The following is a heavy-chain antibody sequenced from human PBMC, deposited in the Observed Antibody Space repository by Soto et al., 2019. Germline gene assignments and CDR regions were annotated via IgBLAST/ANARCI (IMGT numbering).Heavy chain of an antibody. CDR1: GYTFTSYG. Sequence: QVQLVQSGAEVKKPGASVKVSCKASGYTFTSYGISWVRQAPGQVLEWMGWISAYNGNANYAQKLQGRVTMTTDTSTRTAYMELRSLRSDDTAVYYCARGDRLRFLEWFMGGMDVWGQGTTVTVSS. CDR2: ISAYNGNA. CDR3: ARGDRLRFLEWFMGGMDV. D-gene: IGHD3-3*01. V-gene: IGHV1-18*01. J-gene: IGHJ6*02.